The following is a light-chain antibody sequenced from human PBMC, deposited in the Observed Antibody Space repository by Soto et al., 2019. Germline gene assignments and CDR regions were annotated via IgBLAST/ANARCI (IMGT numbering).Light chain of an antibody. CDR2: AAS. CDR1: QGISSY. J-gene: IGKJ1*01. Sequence: DIQLTQSPSFLSASVGDRVTITCRASQGISSYLAWYQQIPGKAPKLLIFAASSLQSGVPSRFSGSGSGTEFTLTISDLQPEDFATYYCQRLQAFGQGTRAEMK. V-gene: IGKV1-9*01. CDR3: QRLQA.